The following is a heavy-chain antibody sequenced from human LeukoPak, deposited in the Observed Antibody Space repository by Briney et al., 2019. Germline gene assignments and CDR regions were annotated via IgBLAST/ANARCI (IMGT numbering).Heavy chain of an antibody. D-gene: IGHD3-22*01. CDR1: GFXFSSYW. Sequence: GGSLRLSCAVSGFXFSSYWMSWVRQAPGKGLEWVANIKEDGSEKYFVDSVKGRFTISRDNAKNSLYLQMKSLRAEDTAVYYCARGEYYYDGGYWGQGTLVTVSS. J-gene: IGHJ4*02. V-gene: IGHV3-7*04. CDR2: IKEDGSEK. CDR3: ARGEYYYDGGY.